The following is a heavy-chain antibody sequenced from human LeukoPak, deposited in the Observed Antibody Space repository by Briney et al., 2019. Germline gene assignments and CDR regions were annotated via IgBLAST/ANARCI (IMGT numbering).Heavy chain of an antibody. Sequence: ASVKVSCKASGYTFTSYDINWVRQATGQGLEWMGWMNPNSGGTNYAQKFQGWVTMTRDTSISTAYMELSRLRSDDTAVYYCARGQYDYVWGTFKGYFDYWGQGTLVTVSS. J-gene: IGHJ4*02. CDR2: MNPNSGGT. V-gene: IGHV1-2*04. CDR1: GYTFTSYD. CDR3: ARGQYDYVWGTFKGYFDY. D-gene: IGHD3-16*01.